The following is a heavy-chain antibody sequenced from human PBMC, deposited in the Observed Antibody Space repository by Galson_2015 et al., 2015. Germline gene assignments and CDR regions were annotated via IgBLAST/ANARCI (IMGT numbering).Heavy chain of an antibody. J-gene: IGHJ4*02. Sequence: SETLSLTCTVSGASISTFYWSWIRQPPGKGLEWIGYIYYNGNTDYNPSLKSRVTFSLDSSKSQFSLKLSSVTAADTAVYYCARLSWTTVYKRVDYCFDYWGQGTLVTVSS. D-gene: IGHD4-17*01. V-gene: IGHV4-59*01. CDR3: ARLSWTTVYKRVDYCFDY. CDR1: GASISTFY. CDR2: IYYNGNT.